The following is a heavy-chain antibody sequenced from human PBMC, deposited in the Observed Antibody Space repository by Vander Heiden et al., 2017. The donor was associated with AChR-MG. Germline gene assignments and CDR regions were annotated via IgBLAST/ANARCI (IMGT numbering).Heavy chain of an antibody. CDR3: ARRFYFDC. CDR1: GGPISSSSYY. J-gene: IGHJ4*02. CDR2: IYYSRST. Sequence: QLQLQASGPGLVKPSETLSLTCTVSGGPISSSSYYWGWIRQPPGKGLEWIGSIYYSRSTYYNPSLKSRVTISVDTSKNQFSLKLSSVTAADTAVYYCARRFYFDCWGQGTLVTVSS. V-gene: IGHV4-39*01.